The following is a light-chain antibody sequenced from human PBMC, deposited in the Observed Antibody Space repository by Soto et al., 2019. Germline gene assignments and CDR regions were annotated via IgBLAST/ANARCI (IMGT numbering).Light chain of an antibody. CDR2: DVS. Sequence: QSALTQPASVSGSPGQSITISFTGTNSDVGAYNYVSWYQQHPGKAPKLMIYDVSNRPSGVSNRFSGSKSGNTASLTISGLRAEDEADYYCSSYTSSSTRVFGGGTKLTVL. CDR3: SSYTSSSTRV. J-gene: IGLJ2*01. V-gene: IGLV2-14*01. CDR1: NSDVGAYNY.